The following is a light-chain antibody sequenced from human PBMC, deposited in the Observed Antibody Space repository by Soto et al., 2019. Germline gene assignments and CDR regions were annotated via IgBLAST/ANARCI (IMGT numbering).Light chain of an antibody. Sequence: QYALTQPPSASGFPGQSVTISCTGTSSDVGYYDYVSWYQQHPGKAPKPVIYEVTKRPAAVPDRVTASKSGNTASQTVSGLRAEDEAEYDCSSYAGSNNLVFGSGTKVTV. CDR3: SSYAGSNNLV. J-gene: IGLJ1*01. V-gene: IGLV2-8*01. CDR2: EVT. CDR1: SSDVGYYDY.